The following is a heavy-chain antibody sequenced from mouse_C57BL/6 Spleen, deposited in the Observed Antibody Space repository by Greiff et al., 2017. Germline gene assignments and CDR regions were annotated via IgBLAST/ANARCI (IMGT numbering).Heavy chain of an antibody. Sequence: DVQLVESGGGLVQPGGSLSLSCAASGFTFTDYYMSWVRQPPGKALEWLGFIRNKANGYTTEYSASVKGRFTISRDNSQSILYLQMNALRAEDSATYYCARSAYSNVYYFDYWGQGTTLTVSS. D-gene: IGHD2-5*01. CDR1: GFTFTDYY. J-gene: IGHJ2*01. V-gene: IGHV7-3*01. CDR3: ARSAYSNVYYFDY. CDR2: IRNKANGYTT.